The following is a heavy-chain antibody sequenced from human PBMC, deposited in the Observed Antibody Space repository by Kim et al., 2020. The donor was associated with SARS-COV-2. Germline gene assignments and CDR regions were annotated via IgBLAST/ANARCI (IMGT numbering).Heavy chain of an antibody. CDR1: GGSISSYY. J-gene: IGHJ5*02. CDR2: IYYSGST. Sequence: SETLSLTCTVSGGSISSYYWSWIRQPPGKGLEWIGYIYYSGSTNYNPSLKSRVTISVDTSKNQFSLKLSSVTAADTAMYYCARSGGGDCYSCWFDPWGQGTLVTVSS. CDR3: ARSGGGDCYSCWFDP. D-gene: IGHD2-21*02. V-gene: IGHV4-59*01.